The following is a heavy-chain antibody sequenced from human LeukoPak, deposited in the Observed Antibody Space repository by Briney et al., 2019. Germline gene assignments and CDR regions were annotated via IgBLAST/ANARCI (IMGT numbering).Heavy chain of an antibody. CDR2: IYQTGSV. Sequence: SDTLSLTCGVSGYSITSGSYWGWIRQSPEKGLEWLGNIYQTGSVYYNPSLKSRISISVDTSMNQSSLKLSAVTAADSAVYYCARVSGQVAWYFDLRGRGTLVTVSS. V-gene: IGHV4-38-2*01. CDR1: GYSITSGSY. J-gene: IGHJ2*01. D-gene: IGHD3-10*01. CDR3: ARVSGQVAWYFDL.